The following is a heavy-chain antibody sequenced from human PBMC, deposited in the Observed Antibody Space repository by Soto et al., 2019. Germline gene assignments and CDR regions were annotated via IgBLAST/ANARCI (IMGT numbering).Heavy chain of an antibody. V-gene: IGHV3-21*01. CDR1: GFTFSSYS. J-gene: IGHJ6*02. Sequence: EVQLVESGGGLVKLGGSLRLSCAASGFTFSSYSMNWVRQAPGKGLEWVSSISSSSSYIYYADSVKGRFTISRDNAKNSLYLQMNSLRAEDTAVYYCASGKYSSSWSGVDVWGQGTTVTVSS. CDR2: ISSSSSYI. CDR3: ASGKYSSSWSGVDV. D-gene: IGHD6-13*01.